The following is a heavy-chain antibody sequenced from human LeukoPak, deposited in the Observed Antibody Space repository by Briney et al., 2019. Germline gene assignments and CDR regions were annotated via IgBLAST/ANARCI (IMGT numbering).Heavy chain of an antibody. V-gene: IGHV3-21*01. CDR1: GLTVSNHW. CDR2: ISSSSSYI. CDR3: ARADGDSSYGMDV. Sequence: GGSLRLSCVASGLTVSNHWMSWVRQAPGKGLEWVSSISSSSSYIYYADSVKGRFTISRDNAKNSLYLQMNSLRAEDTAVYYCARADGDSSYGMDVWGQGTTVTVSS. D-gene: IGHD4-17*01. J-gene: IGHJ6*02.